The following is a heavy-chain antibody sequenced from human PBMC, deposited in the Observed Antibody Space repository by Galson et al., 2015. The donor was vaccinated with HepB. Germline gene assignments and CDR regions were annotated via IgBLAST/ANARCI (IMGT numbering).Heavy chain of an antibody. CDR2: IKEDGGEK. J-gene: IGHJ4*02. D-gene: IGHD3-10*01. CDR3: ARGDGAD. Sequence: SLRLSCAASGFTFGSNWMTWVRQAPGKGLEWVATIKEDGGEKYCADSMKGRFTISRDNSKNSLYLQMDSLRVEDTAVYYCARGDGADWGQGTRVTVSS. CDR1: GFTFGSNW. V-gene: IGHV3-7*03.